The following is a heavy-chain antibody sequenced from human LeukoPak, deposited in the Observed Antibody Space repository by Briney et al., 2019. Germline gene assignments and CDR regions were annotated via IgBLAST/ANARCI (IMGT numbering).Heavy chain of an antibody. CDR1: GYTFTGYY. J-gene: IGHJ4*02. V-gene: IGHV1-2*02. CDR2: TNPNSGGT. Sequence: ASVKVPCKASGYTFTGYYMHWVRQAPGQGLEWMGWTNPNSGGTNYAQKFQGRVTMTRDTSISTAYMELSNLRSDDTAAYYCASVYSSGWFWDYWGQGTLVTVSS. D-gene: IGHD6-19*01. CDR3: ASVYSSGWFWDY.